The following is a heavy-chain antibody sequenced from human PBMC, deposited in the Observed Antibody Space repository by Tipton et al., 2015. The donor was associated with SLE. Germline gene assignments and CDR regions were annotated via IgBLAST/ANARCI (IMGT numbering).Heavy chain of an antibody. CDR2: IRYDGSNK. Sequence: SLRLSCAASGFTFSSYGMHWVRQAPGKGLEWVAFIRYDGSNKYYADSVKGRFTISRDNSKNTLYLQMNSLRAEDTAVYYCARGGPMVYAPSDYWGQGTLVTVSS. V-gene: IGHV3-30*02. J-gene: IGHJ4*02. CDR3: ARGGPMVYAPSDY. D-gene: IGHD2-8*01. CDR1: GFTFSSYG.